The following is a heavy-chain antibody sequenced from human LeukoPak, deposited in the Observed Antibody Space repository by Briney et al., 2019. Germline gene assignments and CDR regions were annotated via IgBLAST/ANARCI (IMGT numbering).Heavy chain of an antibody. D-gene: IGHD3-22*01. CDR1: GGTFSSYA. Sequence: ASVKVSCKASGGTFSSYAISWVRQAPGQGLEWMGRIIPIFGTANYAQKFQGRVTITTDESTSTAYMELSSLRSEDTAVYYCAVYYDSSGYYYSHFDYWGQGTLVTVSS. CDR2: IIPIFGTA. CDR3: AVYYDSSGYYYSHFDY. V-gene: IGHV1-69*05. J-gene: IGHJ4*02.